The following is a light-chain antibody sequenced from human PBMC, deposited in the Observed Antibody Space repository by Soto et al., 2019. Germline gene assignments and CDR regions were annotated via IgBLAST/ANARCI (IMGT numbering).Light chain of an antibody. V-gene: IGLV2-14*01. Sequence: QSALTQPASVSGSPGQSITISCTGTSSDVGGYNYVSWYQQHPGKAPKLMIYEVGNRPSGVSNRFSGSKSGNTASLTISGLQAEDEADYYCSSYTSSSTLCVFGTGTKVTVL. CDR2: EVG. J-gene: IGLJ1*01. CDR3: SSYTSSSTLCV. CDR1: SSDVGGYNY.